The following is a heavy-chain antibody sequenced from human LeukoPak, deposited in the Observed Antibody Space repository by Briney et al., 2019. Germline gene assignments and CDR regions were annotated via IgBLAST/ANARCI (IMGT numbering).Heavy chain of an antibody. D-gene: IGHD3/OR15-3a*01. J-gene: IGHJ4*02. CDR1: EFTFSSYA. Sequence: GGSLRLSCAASEFTFSSYAMSWVRQAPGKGLEWVSAISGSGGGTYYADSVKGRFTISRDNSKNTLYLQMNSLRAEDTAVYYCARDSGFSGTQRGEYWGQGTLVTVSS. CDR3: ARDSGFSGTQRGEY. CDR2: ISGSGGGT. V-gene: IGHV3-23*01.